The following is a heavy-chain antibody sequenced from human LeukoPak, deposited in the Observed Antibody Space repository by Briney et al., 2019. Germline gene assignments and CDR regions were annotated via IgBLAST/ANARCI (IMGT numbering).Heavy chain of an antibody. CDR2: IYSGGST. CDR3: ARDGGGAYSLAFDI. CDR1: GFSVISNY. D-gene: IGHD1-26*01. Sequence: GGSLRLSCAASGFSVISNYMSWVRQAPGKGLKWVSHIYSGGSTNYVDSVKGRFTISRDNSKNTLYLQMNNLRAEDTAVYYCARDGGGAYSLAFDIWGQGTLVTVSS. J-gene: IGHJ3*02. V-gene: IGHV3-53*01.